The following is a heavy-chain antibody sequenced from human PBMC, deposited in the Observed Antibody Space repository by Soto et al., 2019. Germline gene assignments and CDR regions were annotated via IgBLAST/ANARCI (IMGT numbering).Heavy chain of an antibody. Sequence: EVQLVESGGGLVQPGGSLRLSCAASGFTVSSNYMSWVRQAPGKGLEWVSVIYSGGSTYYADSVKGSFTISRDNSKNTLYLQMNSLRAEDTAVYYCARGGEQWLVLGAFDIWGQGTMVTVSS. J-gene: IGHJ3*02. CDR3: ARGGEQWLVLGAFDI. V-gene: IGHV3-66*01. CDR2: IYSGGST. D-gene: IGHD6-19*01. CDR1: GFTVSSNY.